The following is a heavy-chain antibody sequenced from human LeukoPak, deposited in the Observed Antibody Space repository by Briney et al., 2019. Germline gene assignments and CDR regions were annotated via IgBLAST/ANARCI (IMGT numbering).Heavy chain of an antibody. D-gene: IGHD6-19*01. CDR1: RFTSSNYW. Sequence: GSLRLSCSASRFTSSNYWLLWVPPGQGIGWECVTNIKQGKTEYVQMDSGRVRLTISRDNAKNSLSLQMNSLRAEDTAVYYCAKGSGWLIDHWGQGTVVTVSS. J-gene: IGHJ4*02. CDR2: IKQGKTEY. CDR3: AKGSGWLIDH. V-gene: IGHV3-7*01.